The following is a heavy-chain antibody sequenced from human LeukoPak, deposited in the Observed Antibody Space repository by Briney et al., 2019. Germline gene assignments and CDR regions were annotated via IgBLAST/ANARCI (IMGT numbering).Heavy chain of an antibody. V-gene: IGHV4-31*03. Sequence: KPSETLSLTCSVSGGSISSGSYYWSWIRQHPGKGLEWIGYIHYSGSTSYNPSLKSRVTISVDRSKNQFSLKLNSVTAADTAVYYCARGLMTVDAYFDYWGQGTLVTVSS. CDR2: IHYSGST. D-gene: IGHD2-21*01. CDR3: ARGLMTVDAYFDY. CDR1: GGSISSGSYY. J-gene: IGHJ4*02.